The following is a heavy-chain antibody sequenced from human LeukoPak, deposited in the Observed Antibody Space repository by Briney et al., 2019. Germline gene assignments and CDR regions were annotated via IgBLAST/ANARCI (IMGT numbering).Heavy chain of an antibody. Sequence: SVKVSCKASGGTFSSYAISWVRQAPGQGLEWMGGIIPIFGTANYAQKFQGRVTITADKSTSTAYMELSSLRSEDTAVYYCARDHRFGELPTFDYWGQGTLVTVSS. J-gene: IGHJ4*02. CDR3: ARDHRFGELPTFDY. CDR1: GGTFSSYA. V-gene: IGHV1-69*06. D-gene: IGHD3-10*01. CDR2: IIPIFGTA.